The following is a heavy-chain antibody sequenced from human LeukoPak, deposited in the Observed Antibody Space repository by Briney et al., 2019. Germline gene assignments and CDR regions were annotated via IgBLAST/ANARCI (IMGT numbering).Heavy chain of an antibody. V-gene: IGHV4-61*01. CDR1: GGSISSGSYY. CDR2: IFYSGST. D-gene: IGHD3-16*01. J-gene: IGHJ6*03. CDR3: ARGLGGRLRLGELSFGNYYMDV. Sequence: SETLSLTCTVSGGSISSGSYYWNWIRQPPGKGLEWIGYIFYSGSTNYNPSLKSRVNISVDTSKNQFSLKLTSVTAADTAVYYCARGLGGRLRLGELSFGNYYMDVWGKGTTVTVSS.